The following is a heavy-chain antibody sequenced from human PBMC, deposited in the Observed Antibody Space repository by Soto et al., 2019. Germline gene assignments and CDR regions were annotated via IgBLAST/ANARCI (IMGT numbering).Heavy chain of an antibody. CDR3: ARVGPAHYYDSSGYYSPLDY. CDR2: IIPMFGTA. CDR1: GDTFSSYA. J-gene: IGHJ4*02. Sequence: QVQLVQSGAEVKKPGSSVKVSCKASGDTFSSYAINWVRQAPGQGLEWMGGIIPMFGTANYAQKFKGRVTIPGGERTGTVYMELSRLRSEDTAVYYCARVGPAHYYDSSGYYSPLDYWGQGTLVTVSS. D-gene: IGHD3-22*01. V-gene: IGHV1-69*01.